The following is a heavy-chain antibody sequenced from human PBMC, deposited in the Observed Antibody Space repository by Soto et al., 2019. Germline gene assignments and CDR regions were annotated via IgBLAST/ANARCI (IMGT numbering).Heavy chain of an antibody. D-gene: IGHD2-15*01. V-gene: IGHV3-66*01. CDR3: VAKRGHCGVGICPYFDY. CDR1: GFTVAPTY. Sequence: EVQLVESGGGLVQPGGSLRLSCAASGFTVAPTYMSWVRQAPGKGLEWVSLSYIGGDTNYSDSVKGSFTISRDDSKNILFVQMTGLIVADASAYFCVAKRGHCGVGICPYFDYWGRGVLINVSS. J-gene: IGHJ4*02. CDR2: SYIGGDT.